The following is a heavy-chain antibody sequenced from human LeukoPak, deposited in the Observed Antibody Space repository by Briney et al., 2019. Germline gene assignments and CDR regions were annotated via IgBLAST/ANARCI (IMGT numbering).Heavy chain of an antibody. Sequence: ASVKVSCKASGGTFSSYAISWVRQAPGQGLEWMGRIIPILGIANYAQKFQGRVTITADKSTSTAYMELSSLRSEDTAVYYCAKGDEYCSGGSFFYDAFDIWGQGTMVTGSS. CDR1: GGTFSSYA. D-gene: IGHD2-15*01. CDR3: AKGDEYCSGGSFFYDAFDI. CDR2: IIPILGIA. V-gene: IGHV1-69*04. J-gene: IGHJ3*02.